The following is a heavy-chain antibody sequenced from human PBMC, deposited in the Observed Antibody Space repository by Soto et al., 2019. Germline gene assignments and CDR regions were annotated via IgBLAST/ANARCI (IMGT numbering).Heavy chain of an antibody. V-gene: IGHV1-18*01. CDR3: ARDQGGYSYGYYFDY. CDR1: GYTFTSYG. D-gene: IGHD5-18*01. J-gene: IGHJ4*02. Sequence: QVQLVQSGAEVKKPGASVKVSCKASGYTFTSYGISWVRQAPGQGLEWMGWISAYNGNTNYAQKLQGRVTMTTDTSTSTAHMELRSLRADETAVYYCARDQGGYSYGYYFDYWGQGTLVTVSS. CDR2: ISAYNGNT.